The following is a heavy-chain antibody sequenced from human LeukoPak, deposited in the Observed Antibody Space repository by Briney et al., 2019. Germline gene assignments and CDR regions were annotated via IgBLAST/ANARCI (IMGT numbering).Heavy chain of an antibody. D-gene: IGHD4-23*01. V-gene: IGHV4-4*02. J-gene: IGHJ4*02. CDR2: IYHSGST. Sequence: PSGTLSLTCAVSGGSISSSNWWSWVRQPPGKGLEWIGEIYHSGSTNYNPSLKSRVTISVDKSKNQFSLKLSSVTAADTAVYYCARTTVVAPDGNYYFDYWGQGTLVTVSS. CDR3: ARTTVVAPDGNYYFDY. CDR1: GGSISSSNW.